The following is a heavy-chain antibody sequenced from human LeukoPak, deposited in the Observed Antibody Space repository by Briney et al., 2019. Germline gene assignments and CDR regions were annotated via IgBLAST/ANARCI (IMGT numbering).Heavy chain of an antibody. V-gene: IGHV3-30*02. CDR3: AKGIRAVGATNFDY. J-gene: IGHJ4*02. CDR1: GFTLSNYG. CDR2: LRYDGSNK. Sequence: GGSLRLSCAASGFTLSNYGVHWVRQAPGKGLEGVTFLRYDGSNKYYVDSVKGRFTISRDNSKNTLYLQMDSLRPEDTAMYYCAKGIRAVGATNFDYWGQGTLVTVSS. D-gene: IGHD1-26*01.